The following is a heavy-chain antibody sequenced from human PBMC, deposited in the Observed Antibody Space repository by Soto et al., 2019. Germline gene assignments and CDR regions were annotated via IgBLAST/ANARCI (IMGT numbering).Heavy chain of an antibody. J-gene: IGHJ5*02. CDR1: GGSLRNFF. D-gene: IGHD2-2*01. CDR2: IYSSGKT. Sequence: SETLSLTCTVSGGSLRNFFWSWIRQPPGKGLEWIGHIYSSGKTDYNPSLETRVTMSIDTSMNQISLKLNSVTAADTAVYFCVRTFPPAPRVVLSKSWFVPWGPGTLVTVS. CDR3: VRTFPPAPRVVLSKSWFVP. V-gene: IGHV4-59*01.